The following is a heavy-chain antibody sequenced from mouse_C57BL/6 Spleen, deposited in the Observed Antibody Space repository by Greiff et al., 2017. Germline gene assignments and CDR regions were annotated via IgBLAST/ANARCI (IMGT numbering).Heavy chain of an antibody. CDR1: GYTFTSYW. CDR3: ARGNSGGSSFDY. CDR2: IHPNSGST. V-gene: IGHV1-64*01. J-gene: IGHJ2*01. D-gene: IGHD1-1*01. Sequence: VQLQQSGAELVKPGASVKLSCKASGYTFTSYWMHWVKQRPGQGLEWIGMIHPNSGSTNYNEKFKSKATLTVDKSSSTAYMQLSSLTSEDSAVYYCARGNSGGSSFDYWGQGTTLTVSS.